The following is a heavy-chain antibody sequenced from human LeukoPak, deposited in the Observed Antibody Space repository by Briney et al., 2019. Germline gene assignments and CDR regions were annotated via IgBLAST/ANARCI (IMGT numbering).Heavy chain of an antibody. V-gene: IGHV4-34*01. D-gene: IGHD5-12*01. CDR2: INHSGST. Sequence: SETLSLTCAVYGGSFSGYYWSWIRQPPGKGLEWIGEINHSGSTNYNPSLKSRVTISVDTSKNQFSLKLSSVTAADTAVYYCATLYSGYDLGLKGYYFDYWGQGTLVTVSS. CDR1: GGSFSGYY. J-gene: IGHJ4*02. CDR3: ATLYSGYDLGLKGYYFDY.